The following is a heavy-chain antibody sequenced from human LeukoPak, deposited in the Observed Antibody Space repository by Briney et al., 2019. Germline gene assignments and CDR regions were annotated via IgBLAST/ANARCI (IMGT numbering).Heavy chain of an antibody. CDR1: GGFISSYY. Sequence: PSETLSLTCTVSGGFISSYYRSWIRQPPGKGLEWIGYIYYSGSTNYNPSLKSRVTISVDTSKNQFSLKLSSVTAADTAVYYCARLGYYDSSGYYEDTFAFDIWGQGTMVTVSS. J-gene: IGHJ3*02. V-gene: IGHV4-59*08. CDR2: IYYSGST. D-gene: IGHD3-22*01. CDR3: ARLGYYDSSGYYEDTFAFDI.